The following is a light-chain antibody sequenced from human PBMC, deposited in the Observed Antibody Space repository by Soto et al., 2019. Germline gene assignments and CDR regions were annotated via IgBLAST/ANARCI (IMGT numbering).Light chain of an antibody. J-gene: IGLJ1*01. V-gene: IGLV2-23*01. CDR3: CSFAGGSTYV. Sequence: QSVLTQPASVSGSTGQSITLSCTGTSSDVGSYNLVSWYQQHPGKAPKLMISEGGKRPSGVSNRFSGSKSGNTASLTISGLQAEDEADYYCCSFAGGSTYVFGTGTKVTVL. CDR2: EGG. CDR1: SSDVGSYNL.